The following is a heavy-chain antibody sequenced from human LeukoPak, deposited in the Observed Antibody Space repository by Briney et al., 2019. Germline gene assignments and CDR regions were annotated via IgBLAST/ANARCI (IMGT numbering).Heavy chain of an antibody. D-gene: IGHD2-15*01. V-gene: IGHV1-69*13. CDR1: GDTFSSYA. CDR2: IIPIFGTA. CDR3: ARVGCSGGSCYFRYYFDY. J-gene: IGHJ4*02. Sequence: SVKVSCKASGDTFSSYAISWVRQAPGQGLEWMGGIIPIFGTANYAQKFQGRVTITADESTSTAYMELSSLRSEDTAVYYCARVGCSGGSCYFRYYFDYWGQGTLVTVSS.